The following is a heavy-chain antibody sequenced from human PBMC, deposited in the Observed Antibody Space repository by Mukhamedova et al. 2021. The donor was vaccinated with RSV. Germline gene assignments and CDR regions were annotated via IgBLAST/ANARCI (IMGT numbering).Heavy chain of an antibody. J-gene: IGHJ6*02. CDR2: IYYSGST. Sequence: GLEWIGYIYYSGSTNYNPSLKSRVTISVDTSKNQFSLKLSSVTAADTAVYYCARGYGMDVWGQGTKVTVSS. CDR3: ARGYGMDV. V-gene: IGHV4-59*01.